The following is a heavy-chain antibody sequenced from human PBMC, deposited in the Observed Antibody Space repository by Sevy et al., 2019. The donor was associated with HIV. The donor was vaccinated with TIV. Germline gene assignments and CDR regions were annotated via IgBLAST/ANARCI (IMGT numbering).Heavy chain of an antibody. CDR1: GFTFSSYA. Sequence: GGSLRLSCAASGFTFSSYAMHWVRQAPGKVLEWVAVISYDGSNKYYADSVKGRFTISRDNSKNTLYLQMNSLRAEDTAVYYCARGTMYSSSWLDYWGQGTLVTVSS. V-gene: IGHV3-30*04. CDR3: ARGTMYSSSWLDY. CDR2: ISYDGSNK. D-gene: IGHD6-13*01. J-gene: IGHJ4*02.